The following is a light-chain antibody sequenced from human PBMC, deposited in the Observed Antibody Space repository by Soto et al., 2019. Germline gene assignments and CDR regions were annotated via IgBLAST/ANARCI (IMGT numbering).Light chain of an antibody. CDR1: SSDVGGYNY. CDR2: EVS. CDR3: SSYTNTAALAV. Sequence: QSALTQPASVSGSPGQSITISCTGTSSDVGGYNYVSWYQQHPGKAPKLLIYEVSNRPSGISHRFSGSKSGNTASLTISGLQAEDEGDYYCSSYTNTAALAVFGEGTKLTVL. V-gene: IGLV2-14*01. J-gene: IGLJ3*02.